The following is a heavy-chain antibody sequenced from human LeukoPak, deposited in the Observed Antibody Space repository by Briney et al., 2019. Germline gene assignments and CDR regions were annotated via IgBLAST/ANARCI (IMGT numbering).Heavy chain of an antibody. Sequence: PGGSLRLSCAASGFTFDDHSMYWVRQGPGKGLECVSLISWDGGSTYYADSVKGRFTISRDNSKNSLYLQMNSLRTEDTALYYCAKDSGVYDFWSGVLDYWGQGTLVTVSS. CDR3: AKDSGVYDFWSGVLDY. J-gene: IGHJ4*02. CDR1: GFTFDDHS. CDR2: ISWDGGST. D-gene: IGHD3-3*01. V-gene: IGHV3-43*01.